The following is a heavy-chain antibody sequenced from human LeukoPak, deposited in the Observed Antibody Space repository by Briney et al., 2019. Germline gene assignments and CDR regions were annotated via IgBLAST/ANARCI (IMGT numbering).Heavy chain of an antibody. Sequence: ASVRVSCKASGFTFKGSAVQWVQQARGQRLEWIGWIVVGSGNTNYAQKFQERVTITRDMSTNTAYMELSNLRSEDTAVYYCAAWLRFLEWPRIDYWGQGILVTVSS. J-gene: IGHJ4*02. CDR1: GFTFKGSA. CDR3: AAWLRFLEWPRIDY. CDR2: IVVGSGNT. D-gene: IGHD3-3*01. V-gene: IGHV1-58*01.